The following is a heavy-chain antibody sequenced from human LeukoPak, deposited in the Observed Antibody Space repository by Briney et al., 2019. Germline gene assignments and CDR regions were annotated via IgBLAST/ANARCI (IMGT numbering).Heavy chain of an antibody. CDR2: INPNSGGT. Sequence: ASVKVSCKASGYTFTSYAMNWVRQAPGQGLEWMGWINPNSGGTNYAQKFQGRVTMTRDMSTSTVYMELSSLRSEDTAVYYCARAGPGYCSGGSCETDYWGQGTLVTVSS. J-gene: IGHJ4*02. V-gene: IGHV1-2*02. D-gene: IGHD2-15*01. CDR3: ARAGPGYCSGGSCETDY. CDR1: GYTFTSYA.